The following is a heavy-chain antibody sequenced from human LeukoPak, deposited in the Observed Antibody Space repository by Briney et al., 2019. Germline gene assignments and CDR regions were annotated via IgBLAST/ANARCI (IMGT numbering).Heavy chain of an antibody. V-gene: IGHV1-69*13. CDR1: GGTFSSYA. CDR3: AREAITIFGVVRTQTTYGPHRFDP. CDR2: IIPIFGTA. D-gene: IGHD3-3*01. J-gene: IGHJ5*02. Sequence: ASVKVSCKASGGTFSSYAISWVRQAPGQGLEWMGGIIPIFGTANYAQKFQGRVTITADDSTSTAYMELSSLRSEDTAVYYCAREAITIFGVVRTQTTYGPHRFDPWGQGTLVTVSS.